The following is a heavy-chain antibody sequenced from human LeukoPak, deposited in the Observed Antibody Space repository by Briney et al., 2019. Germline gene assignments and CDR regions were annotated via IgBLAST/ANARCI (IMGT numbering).Heavy chain of an antibody. Sequence: SETLSLTCTVSGVSISSYYWSWIRQPPGKGLEWIGYIYYSGSTNYNPSLKSRVTISVDTSKNQFSLKLSSVTAADTAVYYCARVATILEGEYYYYYMDVWGKGTTVTVSS. J-gene: IGHJ6*03. CDR3: ARVATILEGEYYYYYMDV. CDR2: IYYSGST. D-gene: IGHD5-12*01. V-gene: IGHV4-59*01. CDR1: GVSISSYY.